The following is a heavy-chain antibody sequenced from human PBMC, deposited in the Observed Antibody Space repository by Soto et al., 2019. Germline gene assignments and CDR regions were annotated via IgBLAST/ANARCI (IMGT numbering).Heavy chain of an antibody. CDR3: AKEGDFYDISTGYFGSKAYFDH. J-gene: IGHJ4*02. CDR1: GFTFTSYG. Sequence: GGSLRLSCAASGFTFTSYGMHLVRQAPGKGLEWVAVISSDGRNKYYSDSVKGRFTISRDVSKNTVFLHMDSLSAEDTAVYYCAKEGDFYDISTGYFGSKAYFDHWGQGTLVTVSS. D-gene: IGHD3-9*01. V-gene: IGHV3-30*18. CDR2: ISSDGRNK.